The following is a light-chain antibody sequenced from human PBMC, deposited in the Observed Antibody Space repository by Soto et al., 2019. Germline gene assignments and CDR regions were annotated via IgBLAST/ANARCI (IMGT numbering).Light chain of an antibody. V-gene: IGLV1-51*02. CDR3: GTWDSSLSAKV. CDR2: ENN. Sequence: QSVLTQPPSVSAAPGQTVTISCSGSSSNIGNNYVSWYQQLPGTAPKLLIYENNKRPSGIPDRFSGSKSGTSATLGITGLQTGDEADYYCGTWDSSLSAKVFGGVTKLTVL. J-gene: IGLJ3*02. CDR1: SSNIGNNY.